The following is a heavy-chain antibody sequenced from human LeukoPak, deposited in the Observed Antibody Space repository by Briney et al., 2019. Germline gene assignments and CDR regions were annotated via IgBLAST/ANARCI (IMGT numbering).Heavy chain of an antibody. CDR2: IYYAGST. CDR3: AREIIAAHNWFDP. V-gene: IGHV4-39*02. Sequence: PSETLSLTCTVSGGSISSRSYYWGWIRQPPGKGLEWIASIYYAGSTYYNPSLKSRVTISVDTSKDQFSLKLSSVTAADTAVYYCAREIIAAHNWFDPWGQGTLVTVSS. CDR1: GGSISSRSYY. J-gene: IGHJ5*02. D-gene: IGHD6-6*01.